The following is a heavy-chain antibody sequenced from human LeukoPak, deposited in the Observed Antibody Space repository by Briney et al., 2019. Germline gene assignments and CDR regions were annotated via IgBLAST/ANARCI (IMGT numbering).Heavy chain of an antibody. CDR1: GFTFSSYY. D-gene: IGHD4-17*01. J-gene: IGHJ4*02. Sequence: GASVKVSCKASGFTFSSYYLHWVRQARGQGLEWMGIISPTGATTSYAQKFQGRITTTRDTSTSTLYMELRSLTSEDTAVYYCARPVTPGLYYFDYWGQGTLVTVTS. CDR3: ARPVTPGLYYFDY. V-gene: IGHV1-46*01. CDR2: ISPTGATT.